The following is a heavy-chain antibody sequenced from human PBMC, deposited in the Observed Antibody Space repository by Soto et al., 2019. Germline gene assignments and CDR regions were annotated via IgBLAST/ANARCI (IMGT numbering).Heavy chain of an antibody. J-gene: IGHJ4*02. V-gene: IGHV3-21*01. CDR3: ARVDY. CDR2: ISSASSET. Sequence: VGSLGLACEASGFTVSRVSMDWVRQVPGKGLEWVASISSASSETWYADSVKGRFIISRDNAQNSLFLQMNTLRPEDSAIYYCARVDYWGPGTQVTVSS. CDR1: GFTVSRVS.